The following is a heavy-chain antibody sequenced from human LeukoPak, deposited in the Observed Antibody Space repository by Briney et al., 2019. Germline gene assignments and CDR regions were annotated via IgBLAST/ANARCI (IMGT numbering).Heavy chain of an antibody. Sequence: GESLKISCKGSGTSFINYWIGWVRQMPGKGLEWMGFIHFSDFKIRYRPSFQGQVTISADRSISTACLQWSSLKASDSAIYYWASARHGDSTWAYWGQGTVVTVSS. CDR3: ASARHGDSTWAY. D-gene: IGHD4-17*01. V-gene: IGHV5-51*01. J-gene: IGHJ4*02. CDR1: GTSFINYW. CDR2: IHFSDFKI.